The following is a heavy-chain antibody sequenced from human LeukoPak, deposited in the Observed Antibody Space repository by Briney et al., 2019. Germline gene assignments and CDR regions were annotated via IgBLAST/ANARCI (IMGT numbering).Heavy chain of an antibody. D-gene: IGHD1-26*01. CDR3: ARALKGVRRRIAGDTTFEYYYYMDV. Sequence: QSGGSLRLSCAASGFTFSSYIMSWVRQAPGKGLEWVSGITSGGVTTYYADSVKGRFTILRDNSKSTLYLQMNSLRAEDTAVYYCARALKGVRRRIAGDTTFEYYYYMDVWGKGTTVTISS. CDR2: ITSGGVTT. J-gene: IGHJ6*03. V-gene: IGHV3-23*01. CDR1: GFTFSSYI.